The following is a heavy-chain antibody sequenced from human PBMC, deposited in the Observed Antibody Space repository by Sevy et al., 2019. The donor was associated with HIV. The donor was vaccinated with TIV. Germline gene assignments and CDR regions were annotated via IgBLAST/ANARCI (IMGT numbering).Heavy chain of an antibody. J-gene: IGHJ4*02. CDR1: GFTFSDYY. CDR2: IIGRGSYI. CDR3: ARDGGCSSTSCLLYFDS. Sequence: GGSLRLSCAASGFTFSDYYMNWVRQAPGKGLEWVSSIIGRGSYIHYADSVRGRFTISRDNANNSLYLQMNSLRVDDKAVYFCARDGGCSSTSCLLYFDSWGQGALVTVSS. D-gene: IGHD2-2*01. V-gene: IGHV3-21*01.